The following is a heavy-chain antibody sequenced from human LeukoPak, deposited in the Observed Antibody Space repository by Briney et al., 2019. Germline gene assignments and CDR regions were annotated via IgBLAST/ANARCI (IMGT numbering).Heavy chain of an antibody. CDR1: GYSFTSYW. V-gene: IGHV5-51*01. CDR2: IYPGDSDT. J-gene: IGHJ6*02. D-gene: IGHD2/OR15-2a*01. Sequence: GKSLKISCKGSGYSFTSYWIGWVRQMPGKGLEWMGIIYPGDSDTRYSPSFQGQVTISADKSISTAYLQWSSLKASGTAMYYCAGHRAFFLGYYGMDVWGQGTTVTVSS. CDR3: AGHRAFFLGYYGMDV.